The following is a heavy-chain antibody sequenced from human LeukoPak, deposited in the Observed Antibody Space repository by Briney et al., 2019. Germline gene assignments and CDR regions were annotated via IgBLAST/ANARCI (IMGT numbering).Heavy chain of an antibody. CDR1: GFTFRSYA. V-gene: IGHV3-23*01. J-gene: IGHJ4*02. CDR2: ISGSGGST. D-gene: IGHD2-15*01. CDR3: AKVRGVVVAAYDY. Sequence: GGSLRLSCAASGFTFRSYAMSWVRQAPGEGLEWVSAISGSGGSTYYADSVKGRFTISRDNTKNSLYLQMNSLRAEDTAVYYCAKVRGVVVAAYDYWGQGTLVTVTS.